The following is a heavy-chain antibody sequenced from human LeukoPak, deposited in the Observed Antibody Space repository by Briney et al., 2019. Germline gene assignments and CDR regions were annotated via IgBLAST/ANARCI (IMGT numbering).Heavy chain of an antibody. CDR3: ARTHSNYFDY. J-gene: IGHJ4*02. CDR2: ISSSSRYI. V-gene: IGHV3-21*01. CDR1: GYTFSSYS. Sequence: PGGSLRLSCAASGYTFSSYSMNWVRQAPGKGLEWVSSISSSSRYIYYADSVKGRFTISRDNAKNSLYLHLNSLSAEDTAVYYCARTHSNYFDYWGQGTLVTVSS.